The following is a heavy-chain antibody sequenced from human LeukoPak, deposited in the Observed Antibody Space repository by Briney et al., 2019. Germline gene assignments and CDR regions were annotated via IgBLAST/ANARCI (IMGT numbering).Heavy chain of an antibody. CDR3: ARDYYDSSGYYYALDY. J-gene: IGHJ4*02. D-gene: IGHD3-22*01. Sequence: SVKVSCKASGGTFSSYAISWVRQAPGQGQEWMGRIIPSFGTANYAQKVQGRVTITTDESTGTAYMELSSLRSEDTAVYYCARDYYDSSGYYYALDYWGQGTLVTVSS. V-gene: IGHV1-69*05. CDR1: GGTFSSYA. CDR2: IIPSFGTA.